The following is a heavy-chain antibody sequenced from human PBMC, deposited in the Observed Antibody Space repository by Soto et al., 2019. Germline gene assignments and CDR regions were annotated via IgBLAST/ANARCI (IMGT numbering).Heavy chain of an antibody. J-gene: IGHJ6*02. D-gene: IGHD1-20*01. Sequence: SETLSLTCTVSGGSVSSGNYYWSWIRQPPGKGLEWIGYINHSGSTNYNPSLKSRVTISVDTSKNQFSLKLSSVTAADTAVYYCARKRYNWNDSRYYGMDVWGQGTTVTVSS. V-gene: IGHV4-61*01. CDR1: GGSVSSGNYY. CDR3: ARKRYNWNDSRYYGMDV. CDR2: INHSGST.